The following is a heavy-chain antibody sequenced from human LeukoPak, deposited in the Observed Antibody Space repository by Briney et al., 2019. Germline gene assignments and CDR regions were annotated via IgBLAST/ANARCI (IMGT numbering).Heavy chain of an antibody. Sequence: SETLSLTCAVSGYSIGSGGYSWAWIRHLPGKGLEWIGYVHYTGSPSYNPSLKSRTTISVDTPKNQFSLKLTSVTAADTAVYSCARVVLYDDYGFDYWGQGTLVTVSS. CDR1: GYSIGSGGYS. CDR2: VHYTGSP. D-gene: IGHD4-17*01. V-gene: IGHV4-30-4*07. J-gene: IGHJ4*02. CDR3: ARVVLYDDYGFDY.